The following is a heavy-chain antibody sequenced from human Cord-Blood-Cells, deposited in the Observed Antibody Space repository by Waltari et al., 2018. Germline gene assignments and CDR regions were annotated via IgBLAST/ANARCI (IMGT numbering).Heavy chain of an antibody. D-gene: IGHD7-27*01. Sequence: QVPLVPPGAAVTKPGASVKVSCKVSGYTLPDLPMHCVRQAPGKGLEWMGGFDPEDGETIYAQKFQGRVTMTEDTSTDTAYMELSSLRSEDTAVYYCATLGMVRPYWYFDLWGRGTLVTVSS. CDR1: GYTLPDLP. CDR2: FDPEDGET. V-gene: IGHV1-24*01. J-gene: IGHJ2*01. CDR3: ATLGMVRPYWYFDL.